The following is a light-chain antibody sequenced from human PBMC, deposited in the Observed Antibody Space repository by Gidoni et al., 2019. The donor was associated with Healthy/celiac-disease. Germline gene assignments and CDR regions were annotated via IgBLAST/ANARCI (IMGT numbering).Light chain of an antibody. Sequence: EIVLTQSPATLSLSPGERATLSCRASQSVSSYLAWYQQKPGQAPRLLIYDASNRATGIPARFSGSGSGTEFTLTISSLDPEDFAVYYCQQRKNWITFGQXTRLEIK. CDR2: DAS. CDR1: QSVSSY. J-gene: IGKJ5*01. V-gene: IGKV3-11*01. CDR3: QQRKNWIT.